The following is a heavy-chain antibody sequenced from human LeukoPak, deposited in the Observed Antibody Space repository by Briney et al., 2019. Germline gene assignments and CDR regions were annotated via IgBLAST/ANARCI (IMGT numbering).Heavy chain of an antibody. Sequence: GGSLRLSCTASGFTFSNAWMSWVRQAPGKGLEWVGHLKSKTDGGTTDYAVPVKGRFTISRDDSKNTLYLQMNSLKTEDTAVYYCTTDSGPPSGYFDYWGQGTLVTVSS. D-gene: IGHD1-26*01. CDR3: TTDSGPPSGYFDY. CDR2: LKSKTDGGTT. V-gene: IGHV3-15*01. CDR1: GFTFSNAW. J-gene: IGHJ4*02.